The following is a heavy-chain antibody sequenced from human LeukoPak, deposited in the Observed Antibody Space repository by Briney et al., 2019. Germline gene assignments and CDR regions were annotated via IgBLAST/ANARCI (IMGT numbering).Heavy chain of an antibody. CDR3: ARDLAGDYYYYGMDV. J-gene: IGHJ6*02. CDR1: GFTFRNYG. V-gene: IGHV3-7*04. Sequence: PGGSLRLSCAASGFTFRNYGMSWVGQAPGKGLEWVANIKLDGSEKYYVDSVKGRFTISRDNAKNSLYLQMNSLRAEDTAVYYCARDLAGDYYYYGMDVWGQGTTVTVSS. D-gene: IGHD6-19*01. CDR2: IKLDGSEK.